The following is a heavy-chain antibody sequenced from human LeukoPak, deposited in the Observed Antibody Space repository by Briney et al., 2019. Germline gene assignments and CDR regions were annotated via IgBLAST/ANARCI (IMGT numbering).Heavy chain of an antibody. V-gene: IGHV3-74*01. CDR1: GFTFSSYL. J-gene: IGHJ6*03. CDR2: INSDGSST. CDR3: ARGDRDRGVISYYYYYYMDV. Sequence: PGGSLRLSCAASGFTFSSYLMHWVRQAPGKGLVWVSRINSDGSSTSYADSVKGRFTISRDNAKNTLYLQMNSLRAEDTAVYYCARGDRDRGVISYYYYYYMDVWGKGTTVTISS. D-gene: IGHD3-10*01.